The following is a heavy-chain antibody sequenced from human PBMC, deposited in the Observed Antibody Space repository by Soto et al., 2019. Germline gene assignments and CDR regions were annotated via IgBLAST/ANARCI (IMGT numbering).Heavy chain of an antibody. V-gene: IGHV4-4*02. CDR3: ARDKYCSGGSCRKNWFDP. CDR2: IYDDGSA. Sequence: PSETLSLTCAVSGGSISSSNWWSWVRQPPGKGLEWLAYIYDDGSANYNPSLKSRATISLDMSKNQFSLRLTSVTAADTAVYYCARDKYCSGGSCRKNWFDPWGQGTLGTSPQ. J-gene: IGHJ5*02. CDR1: GGSISSSNW. D-gene: IGHD2-15*01.